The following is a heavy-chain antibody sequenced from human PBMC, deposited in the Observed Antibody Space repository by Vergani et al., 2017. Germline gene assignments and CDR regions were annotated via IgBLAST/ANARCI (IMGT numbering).Heavy chain of an antibody. CDR1: GFTFSSYA. V-gene: IGHV3-23*01. D-gene: IGHD1-1*01. J-gene: IGHJ5*02. Sequence: EVQLLESGGGLVQPGGSLRLSYAASGFTFSSYAMSWVRQAPGKGLEWVSAISGSGGSTYYADSVKGRFTISRDNSKNTLYLQMNSLRAEDTAVYYCANHWNDFRRNWFDPWGQGTLVTVSS. CDR2: ISGSGGST. CDR3: ANHWNDFRRNWFDP.